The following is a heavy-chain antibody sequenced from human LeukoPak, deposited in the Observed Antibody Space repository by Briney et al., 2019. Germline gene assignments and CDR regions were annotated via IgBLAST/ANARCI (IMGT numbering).Heavy chain of an antibody. V-gene: IGHV3-30-3*01. CDR2: ISYDGSNK. CDR1: GFTFSSYA. D-gene: IGHD6-13*01. J-gene: IGHJ4*02. Sequence: PGGSLRLSCAASGFTFSSYAMHWVRQAPGKGLEWVAVISYDGSNKYYADSVKGRFTISRDNSKNTLYLQMNGLRAEDTAVYYCARDQSSAAFDYWGQGTLVTVSS. CDR3: ARDQSSAAFDY.